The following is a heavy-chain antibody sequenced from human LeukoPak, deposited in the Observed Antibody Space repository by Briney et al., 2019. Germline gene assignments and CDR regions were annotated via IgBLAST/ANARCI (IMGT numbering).Heavy chain of an antibody. J-gene: IGHJ3*02. Sequence: GGSLRLSCAASGFTVSSSYMTWVRQAPGKGLEWVSVIYSGHNAYYADSVKDRFSISRDNSKNTQYLQMNSLRAEDTAVYYCAREIGQLGGAFDIWGQGTMVTVSS. CDR1: GFTVSSSY. CDR2: IYSGHNA. CDR3: AREIGQLGGAFDI. V-gene: IGHV3-53*01. D-gene: IGHD7-27*01.